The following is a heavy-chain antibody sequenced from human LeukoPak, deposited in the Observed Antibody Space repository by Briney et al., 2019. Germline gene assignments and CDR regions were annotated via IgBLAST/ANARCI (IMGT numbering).Heavy chain of an antibody. CDR3: ASHSVKDYYDSSPTDY. Sequence: GGSLRLSCAASGFTVDDYGMSWVRQAPGKGLEWVSGINWNGGSTGYADSVKGRFTISRDNAKNSLYLQMNSLRAEDTALYYCASHSVKDYYDSSPTDYWGQGTLVTVSS. J-gene: IGHJ4*02. V-gene: IGHV3-20*04. D-gene: IGHD3-22*01. CDR2: INWNGGST. CDR1: GFTVDDYG.